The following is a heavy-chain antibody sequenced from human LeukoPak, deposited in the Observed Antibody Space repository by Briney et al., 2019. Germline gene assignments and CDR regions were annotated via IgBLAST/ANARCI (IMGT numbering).Heavy chain of an antibody. V-gene: IGHV4-31*03. CDR1: GGSISSGGYS. J-gene: IGHJ4*02. CDR3: ARDALDYDFWSGYYDY. CDR2: IYYSGST. D-gene: IGHD3-3*01. Sequence: SQTLSLTCTVSGGSISSGGYSWSWIRQHPGKGLEWIGYIYYSGSTYYNPSLKSRVTISVDTSKNQFSLKPSSVTAADTAVYYCARDALDYDFWSGYYDYWGQGTLVTVSS.